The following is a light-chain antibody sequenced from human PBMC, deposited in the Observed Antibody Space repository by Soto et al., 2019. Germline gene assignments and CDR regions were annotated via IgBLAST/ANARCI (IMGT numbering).Light chain of an antibody. CDR1: QSVSSSY. CDR2: GAS. CDR3: QQYGSSRT. Sequence: EIGLTQSPGTLSLSPGERATLSCRASQSVSSSYLAWYQQKPGQAPRLLIYGASNRATGIPDRFSGSGSGTDFTLTISRLEPEDVAVYYCQQYGSSRTFGQGTKVEIK. J-gene: IGKJ1*01. V-gene: IGKV3-20*01.